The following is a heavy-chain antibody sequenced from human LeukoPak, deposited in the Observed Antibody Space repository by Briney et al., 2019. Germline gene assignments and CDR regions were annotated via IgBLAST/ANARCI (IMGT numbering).Heavy chain of an antibody. Sequence: SETLSLTCAVYGGSFSGYYWSWIRQPPGKGLEWIGEINHSGSTNYNPSLKSRVTISVDTSKDQFSLKLSSVTAADTAVYYCARGLGPYYYGYPTSQRLFDYWGQGTLVTVSS. V-gene: IGHV4-34*01. CDR2: INHSGST. CDR3: ARGLGPYYYGYPTSQRLFDY. J-gene: IGHJ4*02. CDR1: GGSFSGYY. D-gene: IGHD3-10*01.